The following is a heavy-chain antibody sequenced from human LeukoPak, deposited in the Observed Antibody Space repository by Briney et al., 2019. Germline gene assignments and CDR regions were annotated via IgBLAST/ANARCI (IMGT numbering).Heavy chain of an antibody. CDR3: ARGHLPTPRSAMEV. Sequence: PGGSLRLSCAASGFTFSSYWVHWVRQAPGKGLVWVLRVNSDESITTYADSVNGRFTISRDNAKNTLYLQMKSLRAEDTAVYYCARGHLPTPRSAMEVWGQGTTVTVSS. V-gene: IGHV3-74*01. CDR2: VNSDESIT. CDR1: GFTFSSYW. J-gene: IGHJ6*02. D-gene: IGHD3-3*02.